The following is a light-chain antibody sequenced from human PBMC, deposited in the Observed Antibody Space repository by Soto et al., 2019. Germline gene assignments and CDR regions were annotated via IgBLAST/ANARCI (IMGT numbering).Light chain of an antibody. Sequence: EIVMTQSPATLSVSPGERATLSCRASQSVSSNLAWYQQKPGQAPRLLIYGASTRATRIPARFSGSRSGTEFTLTISSLQSEDFAVYYCQQYNNWPPLTFGGGTKVEIK. CDR2: GAS. CDR1: QSVSSN. V-gene: IGKV3-15*01. CDR3: QQYNNWPPLT. J-gene: IGKJ4*01.